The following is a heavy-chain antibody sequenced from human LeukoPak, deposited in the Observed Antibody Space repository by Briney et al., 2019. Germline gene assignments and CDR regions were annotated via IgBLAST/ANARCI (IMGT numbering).Heavy chain of an antibody. CDR3: ARDLFTSTWFSPFDY. Sequence: PGGSLRLSRAASGFTFSSYAMHWVRQAPVKGLEWVAVISYDGSNTDYADSVEGRFTISRDNFKNTLYLQMNSLRAEDTAVYYCARDLFTSTWFSPFDYWGQGTLVTVSS. CDR2: ISYDGSNT. V-gene: IGHV3-30-3*01. D-gene: IGHD6-13*01. J-gene: IGHJ4*02. CDR1: GFTFSSYA.